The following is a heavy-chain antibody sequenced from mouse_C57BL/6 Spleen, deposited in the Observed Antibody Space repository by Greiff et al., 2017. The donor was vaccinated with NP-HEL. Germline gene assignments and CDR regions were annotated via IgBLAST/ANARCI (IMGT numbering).Heavy chain of an antibody. CDR2: ISSGSSTI. V-gene: IGHV5-17*01. D-gene: IGHD1-1*01. CDR3: ARPTYYYYGFDY. Sequence: EVKLVESGGGLVKPGGSLKLSCAASGFTFSDSGMHWVRQAPEKGLEWVAYISSGSSTIYSADTVKGRFTISRDNAKNTLFLQMTSLRSEDTAMYYCARPTYYYYGFDYWGQGTTLTVSS. CDR1: GFTFSDSG. J-gene: IGHJ2*01.